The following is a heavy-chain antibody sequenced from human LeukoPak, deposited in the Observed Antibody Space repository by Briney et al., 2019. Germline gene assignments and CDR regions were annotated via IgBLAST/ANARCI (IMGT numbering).Heavy chain of an antibody. CDR3: ARDMGLRFLECLLFVGMDV. V-gene: IGHV3-21*01. CDR2: ISSSSSYI. D-gene: IGHD3-3*01. Sequence: PGGSLRLSCAASGFTFSSYSMNWVRQAPGKGLEWVSSISSSSSYIYYADSVKGRFTISRDNAKNSLYLQLNSLRAEDTAVYYCARDMGLRFLECLLFVGMDVWGQGTTVTVSS. CDR1: GFTFSSYS. J-gene: IGHJ6*02.